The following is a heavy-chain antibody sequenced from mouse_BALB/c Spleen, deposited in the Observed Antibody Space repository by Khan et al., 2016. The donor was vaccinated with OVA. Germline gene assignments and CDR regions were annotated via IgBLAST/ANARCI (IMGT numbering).Heavy chain of an antibody. V-gene: IGHV5-6*01. Sequence: EVELVESGGDLMKPGGSLKLSCAASGFTFSTYGMSWVRQTPDKRLEWVATINSGGYYTYYPDSVQGRFTISRNNAKNTLYLQMSSLKSADTAMYYCESHLTGSFAYWGQGTLVTVSA. J-gene: IGHJ3*01. CDR1: GFTFSTYG. CDR2: INSGGYYT. CDR3: ESHLTGSFAY. D-gene: IGHD4-1*01.